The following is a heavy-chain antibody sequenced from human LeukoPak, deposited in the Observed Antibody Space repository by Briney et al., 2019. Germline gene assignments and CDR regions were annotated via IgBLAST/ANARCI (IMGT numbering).Heavy chain of an antibody. J-gene: IGHJ4*02. D-gene: IGHD6-13*01. Sequence: SQTLSLTCTVSGGSISSGGYYWSWIRQPPGKGLEWIGYIYHSGSTYYNPSLKSRVTISVDTSKNQFSLKLSSVTAADTAVYYCGGGVEQLLFDYWGQGTLVTVSS. CDR2: IYHSGST. V-gene: IGHV4-30-2*05. CDR3: GGGVEQLLFDY. CDR1: GGSISSGGYY.